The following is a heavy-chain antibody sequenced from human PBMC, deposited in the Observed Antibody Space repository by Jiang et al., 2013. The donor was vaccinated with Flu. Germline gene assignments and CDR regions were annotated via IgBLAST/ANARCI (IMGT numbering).Heavy chain of an antibody. CDR1: GYTFTSYD. V-gene: IGHV1-8*01. CDR3: ARGLHISYSSYNWFDP. CDR2: MNPNSGNT. D-gene: IGHD2-15*01. Sequence: KPGASVKVSCKASGYTFTSYDINWVRQATGQGLEWMGWMNPNSGNTGYAQKFQGRVTMTRNTSISTAYMELSSLRSEDTAVYYCARGLHISYSSYNWFDPWGQGTLVTVSS. J-gene: IGHJ5*02.